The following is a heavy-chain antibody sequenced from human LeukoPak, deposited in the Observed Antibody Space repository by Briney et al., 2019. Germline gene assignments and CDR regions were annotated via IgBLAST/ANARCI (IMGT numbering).Heavy chain of an antibody. CDR1: GGYISSYY. CDR3: ARHSLQSHFDY. J-gene: IGHJ4*02. CDR2: IYYSGSS. Sequence: SETLSLTCTVSGGYISSYYWSWIRQPPGKGLEWIGYIYYSGSSNYNPSLKSRVTISVDTSKNQFSLKLSSVTAADTAVYYCARHSLQSHFDYWGQGTLVTVSS. V-gene: IGHV4-59*08.